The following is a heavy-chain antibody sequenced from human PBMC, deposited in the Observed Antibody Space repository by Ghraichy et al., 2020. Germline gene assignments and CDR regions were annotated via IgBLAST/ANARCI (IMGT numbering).Heavy chain of an antibody. D-gene: IGHD2-2*01. Sequence: GGSLRLSCAASRFTFSAHAMHWVRQAPGKGLEWVAVIWNDGSNEYYADSVKGRFTISRDNSKNTMYLQMNSLRAEDTAVYYCARVTGLVAASKSDLGYYYDGMDVWGEGTTVTVSS. CDR1: RFTFSAHA. V-gene: IGHV3-33*01. CDR2: IWNDGSNE. CDR3: ARVTGLVAASKSDLGYYYDGMDV. J-gene: IGHJ6*04.